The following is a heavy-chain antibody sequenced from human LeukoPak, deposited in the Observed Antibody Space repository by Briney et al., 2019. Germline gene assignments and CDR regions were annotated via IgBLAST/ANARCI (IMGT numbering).Heavy chain of an antibody. J-gene: IGHJ4*02. D-gene: IGHD3-22*01. CDR1: GFTFGDYA. CDR3: TRDKEVTYYYGSSDH. V-gene: IGHV3-49*03. CDR2: IRSKTYGGTT. Sequence: PGGSLRLSCTASGFTFGDYAMSWFRQAPGKGLEWVGFIRSKTYGGTTEYAASVKGRFTISRDNSKTIAYLQMNSLKTEDTAVYYCTRDKEVTYYYGSSDHWGQGTLVTVSS.